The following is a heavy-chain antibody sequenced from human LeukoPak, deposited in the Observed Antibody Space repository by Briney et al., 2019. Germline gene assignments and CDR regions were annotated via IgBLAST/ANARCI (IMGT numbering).Heavy chain of an antibody. D-gene: IGHD1-26*01. Sequence: PGGSPRLSCAASGFTFSSNWMHWVRQAPGKGLVWVSRSNEDGSTTNYADSVKGRITISRDNAKNTLYLQMNSLTAEDTAVYYCVRDLGGRSGHWGQGTLVTVSS. CDR1: GFTFSSNW. CDR2: SNEDGSTT. V-gene: IGHV3-74*01. CDR3: VRDLGGRSGH. J-gene: IGHJ4*02.